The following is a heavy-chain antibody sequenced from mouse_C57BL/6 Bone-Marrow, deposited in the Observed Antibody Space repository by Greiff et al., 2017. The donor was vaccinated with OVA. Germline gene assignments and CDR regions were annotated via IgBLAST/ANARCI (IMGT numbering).Heavy chain of an antibody. Sequence: EVQVVESGGGLVQPGGSLKLSCAASGFTFSDYGMAWVRQAPRKGPEWVAFISNLAYSIYYADTVTGRFTISRENAKNTLYLEMSSLRSEDTAMYYCARQGGGYYRYFDVWGTGTTVTVSS. V-gene: IGHV5-15*01. J-gene: IGHJ1*03. CDR2: ISNLAYSI. CDR1: GFTFSDYG. CDR3: ARQGGGYYRYFDV. D-gene: IGHD2-2*01.